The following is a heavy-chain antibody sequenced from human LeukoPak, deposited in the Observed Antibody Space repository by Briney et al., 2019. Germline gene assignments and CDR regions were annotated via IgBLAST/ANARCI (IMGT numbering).Heavy chain of an antibody. CDR3: ATGTMVRGSNVDY. CDR2: VRGSGGDT. CDR1: GVTFSSSA. D-gene: IGHD3-10*01. Sequence: GGSLRLSCAASGVTFSSSAMNWVRQAPGTRPQWVSTVRGSGGDTCYADSVKGRFTISRDTSKNTLYLQMNSLRAEDTAVYYCATGTMVRGSNVDYWGQGTLVTVSS. J-gene: IGHJ4*02. V-gene: IGHV3-23*01.